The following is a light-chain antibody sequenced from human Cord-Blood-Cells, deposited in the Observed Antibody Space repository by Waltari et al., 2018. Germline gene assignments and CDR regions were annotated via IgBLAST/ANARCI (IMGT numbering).Light chain of an antibody. Sequence: EIVLTQSPATLSLSLGERATLSCRASQSVSSYLAWYQQKPGQAPRLLIYDASNRATGIPARCSGSGSGTDFTLTISSLEPEDFAVYYCQQRSNWYTFGQGTKLEIK. V-gene: IGKV3-11*01. J-gene: IGKJ2*01. CDR2: DAS. CDR1: QSVSSY. CDR3: QQRSNWYT.